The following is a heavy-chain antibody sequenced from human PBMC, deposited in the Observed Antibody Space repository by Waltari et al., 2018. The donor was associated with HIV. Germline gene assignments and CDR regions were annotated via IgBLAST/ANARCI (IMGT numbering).Heavy chain of an antibody. D-gene: IGHD4-17*01. CDR2: LCLDGKKK. V-gene: IGHV3-33*06. CDR3: AKGGYDYGDYSYFDY. J-gene: IGHJ4*02. Sequence: QVQLVESGGGVVQPGWSLRLSCEASGFAFSNYGIHWLRQAPGKGVGWVEILCLDGKKKFYADSVKGRFTVSRDNSKNTLYLHMESLRGEDTAVYYCAKGGYDYGDYSYFDYWGQGTLVTVSA. CDR1: GFAFSNYG.